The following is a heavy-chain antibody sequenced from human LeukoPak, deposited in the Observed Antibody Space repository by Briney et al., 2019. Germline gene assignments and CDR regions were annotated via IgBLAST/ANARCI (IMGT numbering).Heavy chain of an antibody. CDR1: GYSFTTYW. CDR2: MNPDSGVT. Sequence: ASLKVSCKASGYSFTTYWIHWVRQDPGQGLEWMGCMNPDSGVTGYAQTFQGRVTMTRDTSINTAYMHLSSLRPDDTAVYFCARDPGYLQPDYWGQGTLVTVPS. V-gene: IGHV1-2*02. D-gene: IGHD1-1*01. CDR3: ARDPGYLQPDY. J-gene: IGHJ4*02.